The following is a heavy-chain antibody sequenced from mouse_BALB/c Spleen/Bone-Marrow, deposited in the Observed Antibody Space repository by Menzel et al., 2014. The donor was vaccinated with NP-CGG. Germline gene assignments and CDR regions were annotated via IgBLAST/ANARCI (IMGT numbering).Heavy chain of an antibody. CDR2: IRRGGTT. D-gene: IGHD1-1*01. V-gene: IGHV2-5-1*01. CDR1: GFSLTNYG. Sequence: VQLQQSGPSLVQPSQSLSITCTVSGFSLTNYGIYWVRQSPGKGLEWLGVIRRGGTTDYNAAFMSRLSITKDNSKSQVFLKMNSLQADDTAIYYCAKGHYGSSPFAYWGQGTLVTVSA. CDR3: AKGHYGSSPFAY. J-gene: IGHJ3*01.